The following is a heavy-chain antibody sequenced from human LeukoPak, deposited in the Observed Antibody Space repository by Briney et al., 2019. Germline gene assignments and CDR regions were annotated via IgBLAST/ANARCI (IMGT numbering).Heavy chain of an antibody. J-gene: IGHJ4*02. D-gene: IGHD4-11*01. CDR1: GFTFNNYN. Sequence: GGSLRLSCAASGFTFNNYNMNWVRQAPGKALEWVSSITSSGAYIFYADSVKGRFTISRDNAKDSLYLQMNSLRAEDTAVYYCARSNFLDYWGQGTLVTVSS. CDR3: ARSNFLDY. CDR2: ITSSGAYI. V-gene: IGHV3-21*01.